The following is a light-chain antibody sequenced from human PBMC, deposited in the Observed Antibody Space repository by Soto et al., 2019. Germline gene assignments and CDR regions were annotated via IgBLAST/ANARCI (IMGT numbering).Light chain of an antibody. V-gene: IGKV3-15*01. CDR3: QQYTRWPPWT. CDR2: GAS. J-gene: IGKJ1*01. CDR1: QSINTS. Sequence: EIVMTQSPATLSVSAGERATLSYRASQSINTSLTWYQQKPGQPPRLLIHGASTRHSAVPDRFSGGGSGTDYTLTIISMQSEDVSVYYCQQYTRWPPWTFGQGTKVDIK.